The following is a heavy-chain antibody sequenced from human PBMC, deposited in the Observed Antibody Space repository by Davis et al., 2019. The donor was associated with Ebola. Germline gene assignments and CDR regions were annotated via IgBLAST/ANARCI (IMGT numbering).Heavy chain of an antibody. CDR2: ISSSSSYI. CDR3: ARGYCGGDCYSVGGSDY. Sequence: GESLKISCAASGFTFSSYSMNWVRQAPGKGLEWVSSISSSSSYIYYADSVKGRFTISRDNAKNSLYLQMNSLRAEDTAVYYCARGYCGGDCYSVGGSDYWGQGTLVTVSS. V-gene: IGHV3-21*01. J-gene: IGHJ4*02. D-gene: IGHD2-21*01. CDR1: GFTFSSYS.